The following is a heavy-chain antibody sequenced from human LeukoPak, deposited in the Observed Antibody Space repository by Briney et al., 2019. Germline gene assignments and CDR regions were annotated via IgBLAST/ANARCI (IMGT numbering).Heavy chain of an antibody. J-gene: IGHJ4*02. V-gene: IGHV1-18*01. CDR3: ARSSLQLEPPRY. CDR2: ISGYNGNT. Sequence: ASVKVSCKASGYTFTSYDISWVRQAPGQGPEWMGWISGYNGNTNYAQNFQVRVTMTKDTSTNTAYMELRSLRSDDTAVYYCARSSLQLEPPRYWGQGTLVTVSS. CDR1: GYTFTSYD. D-gene: IGHD1-1*01.